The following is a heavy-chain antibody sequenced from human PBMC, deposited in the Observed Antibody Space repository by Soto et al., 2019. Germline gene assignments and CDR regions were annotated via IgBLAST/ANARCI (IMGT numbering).Heavy chain of an antibody. CDR3: ATAPTDVFNGLRAPSHWFDP. CDR1: GGSFSGYC. D-gene: IGHD5-12*01. CDR2: INHRGST. J-gene: IGHJ5*02. V-gene: IGHV4-34*01. Sequence: PSETLSLTCAVDGGSFSGYCWSWIRQPPGKGRDWIGEINHRGSTNDNPSLKSRLLLTGDTSQTQFPLRLSSVPPADTAVYHCATAPTDVFNGLRAPSHWFDPCGQRTLVTASS.